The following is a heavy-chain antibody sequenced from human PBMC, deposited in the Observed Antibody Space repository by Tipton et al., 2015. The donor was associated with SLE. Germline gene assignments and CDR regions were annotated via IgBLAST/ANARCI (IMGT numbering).Heavy chain of an antibody. CDR1: GGSISSYY. CDR3: ARVGVGATTGYYYYYMDV. Sequence: TLSLTCTVSGGSISSYYWSWIRQPPGKGLEWIGYIYTSGSTNYNPPLKSRVTISVDTSKNQFSLKLSSVTAADTAVYYCARVGVGATTGYYYYYMDVWGKGTTVTVSS. J-gene: IGHJ6*03. CDR2: IYTSGST. V-gene: IGHV4-4*08. D-gene: IGHD1-26*01.